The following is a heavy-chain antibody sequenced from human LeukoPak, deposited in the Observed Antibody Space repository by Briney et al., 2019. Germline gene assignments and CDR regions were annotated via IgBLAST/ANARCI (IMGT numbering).Heavy chain of an antibody. CDR3: ARGSVVVTRGLDY. D-gene: IGHD2-15*01. CDR2: ISTSGST. CDR1: GDSISSYF. Sequence: SETLSLTCTVSGDSISSYFWTWIRQPAGKGLEWVGRISTSGSTNYNPSLKSRVTMSVDTSKNQFSLNLSSVTAADTAVYYCARGSVVVTRGLDYWGQGTLVTVSS. J-gene: IGHJ4*02. V-gene: IGHV4-4*07.